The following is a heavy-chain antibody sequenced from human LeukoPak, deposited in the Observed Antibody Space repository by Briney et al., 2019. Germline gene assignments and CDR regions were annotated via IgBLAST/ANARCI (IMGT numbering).Heavy chain of an antibody. D-gene: IGHD3-16*01. CDR3: ARVEGGDSPATFDY. CDR1: GFTFSSYA. V-gene: IGHV3-64*01. Sequence: GGSLRLSCAASGFTFSSYAMHWVRQAPGKGLEYVSAISSNGGSTYYANSVKGRFTISRDNSKNTLYLQMGSLRAEDMAVYYCARVEGGDSPATFDYWGQGTLVTVSS. J-gene: IGHJ4*02. CDR2: ISSNGGST.